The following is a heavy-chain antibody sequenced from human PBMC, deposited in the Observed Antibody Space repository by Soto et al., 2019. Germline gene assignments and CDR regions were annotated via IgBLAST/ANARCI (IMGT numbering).Heavy chain of an antibody. V-gene: IGHV3-23*01. J-gene: IGHJ3*02. CDR2: ISGSGGST. CDR3: AKDRLGDYDVGAFDI. Sequence: PGGFLRLSCAASGFTFSSYAMSWVRQAPGKGLEWVSAISGSGGSTYYADSVKGRFTTSRDNSKNTLYLQMNSLRAEDTAVYYCAKDRLGDYDVGAFDIWGQGTMVTVSS. D-gene: IGHD4-17*01. CDR1: GFTFSSYA.